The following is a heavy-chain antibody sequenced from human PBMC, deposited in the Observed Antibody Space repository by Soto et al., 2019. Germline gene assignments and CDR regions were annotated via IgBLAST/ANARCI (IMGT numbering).Heavy chain of an antibody. CDR2: TYYRSKWYN. CDR3: ARDPSSGWLYYYYGMDV. CDR1: GGSVSSNSAA. J-gene: IGHJ6*02. V-gene: IGHV6-1*01. Sequence: PSQTLSLTCAISGGSVSSNSAARNWIRQSPSRGLEWLGRTYYRSKWYNDYAVSVKSRITINPDTSKNQFSLQLNSVTPEDTAVYYCARDPSSGWLYYYYGMDVWGQGTTVTVSS. D-gene: IGHD6-19*01.